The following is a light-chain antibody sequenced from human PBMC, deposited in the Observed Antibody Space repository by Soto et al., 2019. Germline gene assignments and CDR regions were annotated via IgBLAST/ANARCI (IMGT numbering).Light chain of an antibody. CDR2: KAS. Sequence: DVQMTQSPSFLSASVGDRVTITCRASQRTSGWLAWYQQKPGKAPKLLIYKASTLKSGVPSRFSGSGSGTEFTLTIISLQADDFAPYYCQHYNSYSEAFGQGTKVDI. CDR3: QHYNSYSEA. J-gene: IGKJ1*01. V-gene: IGKV1-5*03. CDR1: QRTSGW.